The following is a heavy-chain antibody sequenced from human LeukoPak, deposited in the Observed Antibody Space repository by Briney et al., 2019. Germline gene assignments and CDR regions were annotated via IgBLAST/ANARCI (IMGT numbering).Heavy chain of an antibody. CDR3: AELGITMIGGV. V-gene: IGHV3-48*03. CDR1: GFTFGSYA. J-gene: IGHJ6*04. Sequence: SGGSLRLSCAASGFTFGSYAMNWVRQAPGKGLEWVSYISSSGSTIYYADSVKGRFTISRDNAKNSLYLQMNSQRAEDTAVYYCAELGITMIGGVWGKGTTVTISS. CDR2: ISSSGSTI. D-gene: IGHD3-10*02.